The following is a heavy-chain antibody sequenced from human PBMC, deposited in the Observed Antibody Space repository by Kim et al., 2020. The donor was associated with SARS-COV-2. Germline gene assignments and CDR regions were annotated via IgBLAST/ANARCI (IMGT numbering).Heavy chain of an antibody. CDR1: GGSISSSSYY. J-gene: IGHJ3*02. CDR3: ARSLGAGPSTIFGVVIIPEAFDI. D-gene: IGHD3-3*01. CDR2: IYYSGST. Sequence: SETLSLTCTVSGGSISSSSYYWGWIRQPPGKGLEWIGSIYYSGSTYYNPSLKSRVTISVDTSKNQFSLKLSSVTAADTAVYYCARSLGAGPSTIFGVVIIPEAFDIWGQGTMVTVSS. V-gene: IGHV4-39*01.